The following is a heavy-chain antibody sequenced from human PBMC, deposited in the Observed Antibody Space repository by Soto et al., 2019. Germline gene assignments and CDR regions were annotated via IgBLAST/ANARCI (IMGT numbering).Heavy chain of an antibody. J-gene: IGHJ4*02. Sequence: QVQLVESGGGVVQPGRSLRLSCAASGFRFSDYAMHWVRQVPGKGLEWVAVISFDGSNTYYADSVKGRFTVSRDNSKHTLSLQISSLRSDDTALYYCAKALRGGCDYWGQGALVTVSS. CDR1: GFRFSDYA. V-gene: IGHV3-30*18. CDR2: ISFDGSNT. CDR3: AKALRGGCDY. D-gene: IGHD3-10*01.